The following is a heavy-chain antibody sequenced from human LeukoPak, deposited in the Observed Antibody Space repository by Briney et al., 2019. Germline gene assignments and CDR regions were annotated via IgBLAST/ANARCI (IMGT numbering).Heavy chain of an antibody. CDR2: ISGSNGNT. Sequence: GASVKVSCKASGYTFTSYGTSWVRQAPGQGLEWMGWISGSNGNTNYAQKLQGRVTMTTDTSTSTAYMELRSLRSDDTAVYYCARDRYGGYDAFDIWGQGTMVTVSS. J-gene: IGHJ3*02. CDR3: ARDRYGGYDAFDI. CDR1: GYTFTSYG. D-gene: IGHD4-17*01. V-gene: IGHV1-18*01.